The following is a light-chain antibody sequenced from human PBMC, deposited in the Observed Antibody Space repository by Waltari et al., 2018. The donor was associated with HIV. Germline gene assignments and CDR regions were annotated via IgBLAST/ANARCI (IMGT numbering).Light chain of an antibody. V-gene: IGKV4-1*01. Sequence: GERATINCKSSQSILYSSNNKNYLAWYQQRPGQPPKLLLYWASTREFGVPDRFSGSGSGSDFTLTISSLQAEDVAVYFCQQYYDIPRTFGQGTKVEIK. J-gene: IGKJ1*01. CDR2: WAS. CDR3: QQYYDIPRT. CDR1: QSILYSSNNKNY.